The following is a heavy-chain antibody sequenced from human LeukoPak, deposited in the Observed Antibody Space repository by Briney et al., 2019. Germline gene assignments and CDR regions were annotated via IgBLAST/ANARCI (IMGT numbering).Heavy chain of an antibody. Sequence: QPGGSLRLSCAASGFTVHEYAMQWVRQAPGKGLEWVSGISWNSYDIVYADSVKGRFTISRDDRKNSLYLQMNSLRTEDTAFYYCARADEKDYWGQGTLVTVSS. CDR1: GFTVHEYA. CDR2: ISWNSYDI. J-gene: IGHJ4*02. V-gene: IGHV3-9*01. CDR3: ARADEKDY.